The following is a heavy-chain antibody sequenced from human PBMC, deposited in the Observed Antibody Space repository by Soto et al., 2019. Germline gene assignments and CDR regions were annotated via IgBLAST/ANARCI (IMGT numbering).Heavy chain of an antibody. V-gene: IGHV4-61*01. Sequence: SETLSLTCAVSGYSISSGYYWGWIRQPPGKGLEWIGYIYYSGSTNYNPSLKSRVTISVDTSKNQFSLKLSSVTAADTAVYYCARAPSDYDFWSGYGGMDVWGQGTTVTVSS. J-gene: IGHJ6*02. CDR1: GYSISSGYY. CDR2: IYYSGST. D-gene: IGHD3-3*01. CDR3: ARAPSDYDFWSGYGGMDV.